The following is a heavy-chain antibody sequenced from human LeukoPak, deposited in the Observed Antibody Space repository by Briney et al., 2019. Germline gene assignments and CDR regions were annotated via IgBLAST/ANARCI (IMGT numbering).Heavy chain of an antibody. CDR1: GGTISSYY. V-gene: IGHV4-4*09. Sequence: PSETLSLTCTVSGGTISSYYWSWIRQPPGKGLEWIGYIYTRGSTNYNPSLKSRVTISVDTSKNQFSLKLSSVTAADTAVYYCARRGYYYYYMDVWGKGTTVTVSS. J-gene: IGHJ6*03. D-gene: IGHD3-10*01. CDR3: ARRGYYYYYMDV. CDR2: IYTRGST.